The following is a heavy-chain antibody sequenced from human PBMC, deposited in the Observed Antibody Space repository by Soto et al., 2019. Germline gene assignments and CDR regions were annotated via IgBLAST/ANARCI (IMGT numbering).Heavy chain of an antibody. CDR3: AKNSFSGSKRILDS. V-gene: IGHV3-30*18. CDR2: ISYDGSTK. Sequence: QVHLVESGGGVVQPGRSLRLSCAASGFRDGFPFSDYDMHWVRQAPGKGLEWVALISYDGSTKNYVDSVEGRFTISRDNSRDTLFLQMDSLRPEDTAVYYCAKNSFSGSKRILDSWGQGTLVTVSS. CDR1: GFRDGFPFSDYD. J-gene: IGHJ4*02. D-gene: IGHD1-26*01.